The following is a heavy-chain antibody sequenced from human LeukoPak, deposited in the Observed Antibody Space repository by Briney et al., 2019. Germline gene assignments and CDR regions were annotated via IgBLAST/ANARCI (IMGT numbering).Heavy chain of an antibody. D-gene: IGHD2-2*01. V-gene: IGHV4-31*03. CDR1: GGSISSGGYY. CDR2: IYYSGST. Sequence: SETLSLTCTVSGGSISSGGYYWSWIRQHPGKGLEWIVYIYYSGSTYYNPSLKSRFTISVDTSKNQFSLKLSSVTAADTAVYYCARTIVVVPAASQTTYYFDYWGQGTLVTVSS. CDR3: ARTIVVVPAASQTTYYFDY. J-gene: IGHJ4*02.